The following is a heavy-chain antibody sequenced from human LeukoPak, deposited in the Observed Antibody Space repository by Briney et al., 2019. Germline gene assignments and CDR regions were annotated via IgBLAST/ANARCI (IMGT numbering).Heavy chain of an antibody. D-gene: IGHD2-15*01. Sequence: SETLSLTCTVSGGSISSYYWSWIRQPAGKGLEWIGRIYTSGSTNYNPSLKSRATMSVDTSKNQFSLKLSPVTAADTAVYYCARDRARYCSGGSCYMLDYWGQGTLVTVSS. CDR2: IYTSGST. CDR1: GGSISSYY. CDR3: ARDRARYCSGGSCYMLDY. J-gene: IGHJ4*02. V-gene: IGHV4-4*07.